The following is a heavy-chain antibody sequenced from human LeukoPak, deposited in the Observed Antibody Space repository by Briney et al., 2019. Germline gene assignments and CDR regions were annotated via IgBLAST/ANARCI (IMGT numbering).Heavy chain of an antibody. J-gene: IGHJ4*02. D-gene: IGHD3-3*01. CDR2: IYYSGST. Sequence: SETLSLTCTVSGGSISSSSYYWGWIRQPPGKGLEWIGSIYYSGSTYYNPSLKSRVTISVDTSKNQFSLKLSSVTAADTAVYYCAKGRPLFGVVPFDYWGQGTLVTVSS. V-gene: IGHV4-39*01. CDR1: GGSISSSSYY. CDR3: AKGRPLFGVVPFDY.